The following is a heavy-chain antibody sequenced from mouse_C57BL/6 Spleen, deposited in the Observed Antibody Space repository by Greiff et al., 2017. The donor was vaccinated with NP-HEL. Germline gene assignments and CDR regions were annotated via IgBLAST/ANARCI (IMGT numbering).Heavy chain of an antibody. CDR3: ARSYDYDGYYAMDY. V-gene: IGHV1-52*01. J-gene: IGHJ4*01. CDR2: IDPSDSET. Sequence: QVQLQQPGAELVRPGSSVKLSCKASGYTFTSYWMHWVKQRPIQGLEWIGNIDPSDSETHYNQKFKDKATLTVDKSSSTAYMQLSSLTSEDSAVEYCARSYDYDGYYAMDYWGQGTSVTVSS. D-gene: IGHD2-4*01. CDR1: GYTFTSYW.